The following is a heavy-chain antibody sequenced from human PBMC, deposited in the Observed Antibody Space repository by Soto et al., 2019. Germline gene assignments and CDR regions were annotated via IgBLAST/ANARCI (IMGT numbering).Heavy chain of an antibody. CDR1: GYTFTSYG. V-gene: IGHV1-18*04. D-gene: IGHD6-13*01. J-gene: IGHJ5*02. CDR2: ISAYNGNT. CDR3: ARDPEQTRVSGWFDP. Sequence: ASVKVSCKASGYTFTSYGISWLRQAPGQGLEWMGWISAYNGNTNYAQKLQGRVTMTTDTSTSTAYMELRSLRSDDTAVYYCARDPEQTRVSGWFDPWGQGTLVTV.